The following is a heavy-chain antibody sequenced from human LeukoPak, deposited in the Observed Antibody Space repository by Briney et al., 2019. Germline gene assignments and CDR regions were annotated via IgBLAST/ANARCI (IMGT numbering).Heavy chain of an antibody. Sequence: GGSLRLSCAASGFTFSIYGMHWVRQAPGKGLEWVAFIWFDGSNKYYADSVKGRFTIFRDNSKNTVYLQMNSLRAEDTAVYYCASRGITGTTSYNYFAPWGQGTLVTVSS. CDR2: IWFDGSNK. D-gene: IGHD1-7*01. CDR1: GFTFSIYG. V-gene: IGHV3-30*02. CDR3: ASRGITGTTSYNYFAP. J-gene: IGHJ5*02.